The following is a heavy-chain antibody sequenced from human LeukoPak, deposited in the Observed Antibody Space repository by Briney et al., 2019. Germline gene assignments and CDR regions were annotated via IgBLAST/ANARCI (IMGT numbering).Heavy chain of an antibody. V-gene: IGHV3-23*01. Sequence: PGGSLRPSCAAFGFTFSSYAMGWVRQAPGKGLEWVSAISGSGGDTYYADSVKGRFTFSRDNSKNTLYLQMNSLRPEDTALYYCAEAVWFGEFDYYFFGLDVWGQGTTVTVSS. J-gene: IGHJ6*02. CDR1: GFTFSSYA. CDR2: ISGSGGDT. CDR3: AEAVWFGEFDYYFFGLDV. D-gene: IGHD3-10*01.